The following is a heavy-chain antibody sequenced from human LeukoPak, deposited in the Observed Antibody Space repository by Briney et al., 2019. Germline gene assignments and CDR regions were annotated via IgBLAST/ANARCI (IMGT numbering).Heavy chain of an antibody. D-gene: IGHD4-23*01. V-gene: IGHV3-74*01. CDR3: ARGRPHGNDY. J-gene: IGHJ4*02. CDR1: GFTFSSYW. CDR2: IASDGSST. Sequence: GRSLRLSCAASGFTFSSYWMNWVRQAPGKGLVWVSRIASDGSSTTYADSVKGRFSISRDNAKNTLYPQMNSLRVEDTAVYYCARGRPHGNDYWGQGTLVTVSS.